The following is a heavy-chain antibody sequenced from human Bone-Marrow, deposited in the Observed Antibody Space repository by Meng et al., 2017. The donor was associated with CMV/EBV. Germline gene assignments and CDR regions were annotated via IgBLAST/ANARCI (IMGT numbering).Heavy chain of an antibody. J-gene: IGHJ6*02. Sequence: SVKVSCKASGGTFSSYAISWVRQAPGQGLEWMGGIIPIFGTANYAQKFQGRVTITTDESTSTAYMELSSLRSEDTAVYYCARAAARKTYYYYGMDVWGQGTTVIVSS. V-gene: IGHV1-69*05. CDR2: IIPIFGTA. D-gene: IGHD6-6*01. CDR3: ARAAARKTYYYYGMDV. CDR1: GGTFSSYA.